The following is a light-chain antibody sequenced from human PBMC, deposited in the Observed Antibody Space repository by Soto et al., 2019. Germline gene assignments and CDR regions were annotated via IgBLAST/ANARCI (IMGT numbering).Light chain of an antibody. CDR2: DAS. CDR1: QAIRHD. J-gene: IGKJ1*01. V-gene: IGKV1-17*01. Sequence: IQMTQSPSSLSASVGDTFTITGLASQAIRHDLAWYQQRLVTARKLLIYDASALQSGVPSRFSGSGSGTEFTLTISSLQPADFATYYCQHYSSYSRPFGQGTQVEIK. CDR3: QHYSSYSRP.